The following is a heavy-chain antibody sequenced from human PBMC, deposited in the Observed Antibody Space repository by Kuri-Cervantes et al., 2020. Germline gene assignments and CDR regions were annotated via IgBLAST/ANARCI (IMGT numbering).Heavy chain of an antibody. CDR3: ARVAGEYSYAHDYIDY. J-gene: IGHJ4*02. D-gene: IGHD3-16*01. CDR1: GFSFRDYW. V-gene: IGHV3-11*04. Sequence: GESLKISCAASGFSFRDYWMSWVRQAPGKGLEWVSYITRSGSTLYHSDSVKGRFTISRDNAKNSLYLQVSSLTAEDTAVYYCARVAGEYSYAHDYIDYWGQGTLVTVSS. CDR2: ITRSGSTL.